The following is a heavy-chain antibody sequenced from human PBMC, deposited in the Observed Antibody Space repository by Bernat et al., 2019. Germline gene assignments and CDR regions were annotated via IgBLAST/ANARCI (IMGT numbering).Heavy chain of an antibody. J-gene: IGHJ6*02. V-gene: IGHV3-21*01. CDR2: ISSSSSYI. Sequence: EVQLVESGGGLVKPGGSLRLSCAASGFTFSSYSMNWVRQAPGKGLEWVSSISSSSSYIYYADSVKGRFTISRDNAKNSLYLQMNSLRAEDTAVYYCARDAALAAAGVYYSYGMDVWGQGTTVTVSS. D-gene: IGHD6-13*01. CDR1: GFTFSSYS. CDR3: ARDAALAAAGVYYSYGMDV.